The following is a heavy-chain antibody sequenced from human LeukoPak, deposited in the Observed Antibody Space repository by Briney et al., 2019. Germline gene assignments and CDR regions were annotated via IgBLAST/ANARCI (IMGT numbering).Heavy chain of an antibody. CDR1: GFTFSNYE. CDR2: ISSSGNTI. V-gene: IGHV3-48*03. J-gene: IGHJ4*02. CDR3: ARVSNSGWDFDY. Sequence: GGSLRLSCATSGFTFSNYEMNWVRQAPGKGLEWVSYISSSGNTIYYADSVKGRFPVSRDNAKNSLYLQMNSLRAEDTAVYYCARVSNSGWDFDYWGQGTLVTVSS. D-gene: IGHD6-19*01.